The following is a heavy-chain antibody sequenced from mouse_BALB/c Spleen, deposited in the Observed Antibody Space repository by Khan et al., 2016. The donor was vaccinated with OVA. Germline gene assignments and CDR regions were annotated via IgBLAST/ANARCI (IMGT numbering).Heavy chain of an antibody. D-gene: IGHD1-2*01. J-gene: IGHJ4*01. CDR1: GFSLTTFG. V-gene: IGHV2-3*01. CDR2: IWGDGNI. CDR3: ARFATATGNYYVMDF. Sequence: QVQLKESGPGLVAPSQSLSITCTVSGFSLTTFGVNWVRQPPGKGLEWLGVIWGDGNINYLSALKSRLSISKGNSKSHVFFKLNSLQTDDSGTYDCARFATATGNYYVMDFWGQGASVTVSA.